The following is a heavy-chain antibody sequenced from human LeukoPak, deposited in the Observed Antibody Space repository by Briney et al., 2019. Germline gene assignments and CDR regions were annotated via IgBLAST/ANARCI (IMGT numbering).Heavy chain of an antibody. Sequence: SVKVSCKASGGTFSSYAISWVRQAPGQGLEWMGGIIPIFGTANYAQKFQGRATITADESTSTAYMELSSLRSEDTAVYYCAGDGYNLGGTFDYWGQGTLVTVSS. CDR1: GGTFSSYA. D-gene: IGHD5-24*01. J-gene: IGHJ4*02. CDR2: IIPIFGTA. CDR3: AGDGYNLGGTFDY. V-gene: IGHV1-69*13.